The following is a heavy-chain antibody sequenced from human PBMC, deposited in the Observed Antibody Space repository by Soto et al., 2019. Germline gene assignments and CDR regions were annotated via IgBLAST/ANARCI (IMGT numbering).Heavy chain of an antibody. CDR1: GFTFTRYS. V-gene: IGHV3-21*06. J-gene: IGHJ4*02. CDR3: ARESEDLTSKFDY. CDR2: ISSTTKYI. Sequence: VGSLRLSCAASGFTFTRYSMNWVRQAPGKGLEWVSSISSTTKYIYYGDSMKGRFTISRDNAKNSLYLEMNSLRAEDTAVYYCARESEDLTSKFDYWGQGTLVTVSS.